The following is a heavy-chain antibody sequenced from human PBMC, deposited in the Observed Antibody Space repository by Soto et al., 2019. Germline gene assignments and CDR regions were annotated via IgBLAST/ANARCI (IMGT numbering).Heavy chain of an antibody. CDR1: GGSISSYY. V-gene: IGHV4-59*08. Sequence: PSETLSLTCTVSGGSISSYYWSWIRQPPGKGLEWIGNIFYSGSTYYNPSPKSRVTISVDTSKNQFSLKLSSVTAADTAVYYCARHVRYDFWSGYYGRNWFDPWGQGTLVTVSS. D-gene: IGHD3-3*01. CDR2: IFYSGST. CDR3: ARHVRYDFWSGYYGRNWFDP. J-gene: IGHJ5*02.